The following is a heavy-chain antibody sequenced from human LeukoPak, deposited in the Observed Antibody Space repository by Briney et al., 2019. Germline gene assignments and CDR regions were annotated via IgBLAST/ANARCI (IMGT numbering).Heavy chain of an antibody. J-gene: IGHJ4*02. Sequence: SETLSLTCTLSGGSISTYYWSWIRQPPGKGLEWIGYIYHSGSTNYNPSLKSRVTISVDTSKNQFSLKLGSVTAADTAVYYCARGGGYASPIGYWGQGAPVTVSS. CDR1: GGSISTYY. V-gene: IGHV4-59*01. CDR3: ARGGGYASPIGY. D-gene: IGHD5-12*01. CDR2: IYHSGST.